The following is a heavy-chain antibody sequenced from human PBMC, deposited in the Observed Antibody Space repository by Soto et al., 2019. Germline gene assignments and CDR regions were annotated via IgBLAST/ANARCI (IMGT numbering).Heavy chain of an antibody. CDR3: ARGPITTVAAGAPGDY. CDR1: GYTFTSYA. Sequence: ASVKVSCKASGYTFTSYAMHWVRQAPGQRLEWMGWINAGNGNTKYSQKFQGRVTITRDTSASTAYMELSSLRSEDTAVYYCARGPITTVAAGAPGDYWGQGTLVTVSS. D-gene: IGHD6-13*01. CDR2: INAGNGNT. V-gene: IGHV1-3*01. J-gene: IGHJ4*02.